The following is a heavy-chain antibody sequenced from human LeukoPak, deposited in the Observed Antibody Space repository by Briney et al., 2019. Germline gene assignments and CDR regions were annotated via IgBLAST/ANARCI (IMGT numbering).Heavy chain of an antibody. J-gene: IGHJ4*02. D-gene: IGHD2-2*01. CDR3: ARGTVGLVVVPAAPADY. CDR2: ISYDGSNK. CDR1: GFTFSSYA. Sequence: GRSLRLSCAASGFTFSSYAMHWVRQTPGKGLEWVAVISYDGSNKYYADSVKGRFTISRDNSKNTLYLQMNSLRAEDTAVYYCARGTVGLVVVPAAPADYWGQGTLVTVSS. V-gene: IGHV3-30-3*01.